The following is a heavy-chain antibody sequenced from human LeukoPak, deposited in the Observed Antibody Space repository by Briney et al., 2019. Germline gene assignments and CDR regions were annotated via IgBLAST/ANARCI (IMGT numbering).Heavy chain of an antibody. Sequence: SETLSLTCTVSGGSISSYYWSWIRQPPGKGLEWIGYIYYSGSTNYNPSLKSRVTISVDTSKNQFSLKLSSVTAADTAVYYCARGPAGAGHYFDYWGQGTLVTVSS. V-gene: IGHV4-59*12. CDR2: IYYSGST. CDR1: GGSISSYY. CDR3: ARGPAGAGHYFDY. J-gene: IGHJ4*02. D-gene: IGHD6-13*01.